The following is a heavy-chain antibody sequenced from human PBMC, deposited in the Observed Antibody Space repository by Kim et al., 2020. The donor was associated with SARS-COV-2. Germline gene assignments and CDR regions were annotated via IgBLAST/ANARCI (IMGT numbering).Heavy chain of an antibody. CDR1: GFTFSSYG. D-gene: IGHD3-9*01. Sequence: GGSLRLSCAASGFTFSSYGMHWVRQAPGKGLEWVAVIWYDGSNKYYADSVKGRFTISRDNSKNTLYLQMNSLRAEDTAVYYCARDRGYDILTGYYDGSGFDYWGQGTLVTVSS. CDR3: ARDRGYDILTGYYDGSGFDY. V-gene: IGHV3-33*01. CDR2: IWYDGSNK. J-gene: IGHJ4*02.